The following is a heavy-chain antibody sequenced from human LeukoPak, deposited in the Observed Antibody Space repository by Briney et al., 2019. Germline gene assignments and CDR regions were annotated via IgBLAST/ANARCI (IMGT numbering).Heavy chain of an antibody. CDR3: ARGQYDFWSGYRSFYYFDY. Sequence: SEILSLTCTVSGGSISSYYWSWIRQPAGKGPEWIGRIYTSGSTNYNPSLKSRVTMSVDTSKNQFSLKLSSVTAADTAVYYCARGQYDFWSGYRSFYYFDYWGQGTLVTVSS. V-gene: IGHV4-4*07. J-gene: IGHJ4*02. CDR1: GGSISSYY. D-gene: IGHD3-3*01. CDR2: IYTSGST.